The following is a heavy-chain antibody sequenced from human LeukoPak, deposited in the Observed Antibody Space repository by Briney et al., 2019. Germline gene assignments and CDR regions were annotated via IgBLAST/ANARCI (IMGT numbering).Heavy chain of an antibody. CDR1: GGSISSYY. V-gene: IGHV4-59*01. Sequence: PSETLSLTCTVSGGSISSYYWSWIRQPPGKGLEWIGYIYYSGSTNYNPSLKSRVTISVDTSKNQFSLKLSSVTAADTAAYYCARLTYYYGSGSYYKGYYYYYMDVWGKGTTVTISS. CDR3: ARLTYYYGSGSYYKGYYYYYMDV. D-gene: IGHD3-10*01. CDR2: IYYSGST. J-gene: IGHJ6*03.